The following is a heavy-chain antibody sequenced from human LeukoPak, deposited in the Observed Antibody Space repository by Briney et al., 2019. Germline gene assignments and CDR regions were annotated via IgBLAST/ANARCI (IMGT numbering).Heavy chain of an antibody. CDR1: GFTFSDHY. Sequence: PGGSLRLSCTASGFTFSDHYMDWVRQAPGKALEWVGRTRNKANSYTTEYAASVKGRFTISRDESKNSLYLQMNSLKTEDTAVYYCANLSGYWGQGTLVTVSS. CDR2: TRNKANSYTT. CDR3: ANLSGY. D-gene: IGHD3-16*02. J-gene: IGHJ4*02. V-gene: IGHV3-72*01.